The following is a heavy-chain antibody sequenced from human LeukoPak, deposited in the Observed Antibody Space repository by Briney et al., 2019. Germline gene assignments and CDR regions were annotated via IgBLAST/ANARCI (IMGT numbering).Heavy chain of an antibody. J-gene: IGHJ4*02. CDR1: GGSISSYY. CDR3: ARDRGNYFDY. V-gene: IGHV4-59*01. Sequence: AETLSLTCTVSGGSISSYYWSWIRQPPGKGLEWIGYISYSGTTNYNPSLKSRVTISVAPSKNQFSLKLRSVTAPDTAVYYCARDRGNYFDYWGQGTLVTVSS. D-gene: IGHD6-13*01. CDR2: ISYSGTT.